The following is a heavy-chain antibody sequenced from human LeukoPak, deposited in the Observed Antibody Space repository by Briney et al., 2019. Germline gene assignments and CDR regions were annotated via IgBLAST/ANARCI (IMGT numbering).Heavy chain of an antibody. CDR2: MSPNSGDT. D-gene: IGHD7-27*01. CDR1: GYTFTTHD. J-gene: IGHJ4*02. V-gene: IGHV1-8*01. Sequence: ASVKVSYKASGYTFTTHDINWVRQATGQGLEWLGWMSPNSGDTGYAQKFQGRVTMTSDSSISTAYMELSSLRSEDTAIYYCVRTPPNWGFDYWGQGTLVTVSS. CDR3: VRTPPNWGFDY.